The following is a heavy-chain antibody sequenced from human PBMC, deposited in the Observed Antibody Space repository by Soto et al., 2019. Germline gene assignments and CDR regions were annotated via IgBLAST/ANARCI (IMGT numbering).Heavy chain of an antibody. J-gene: IGHJ6*02. CDR1: GFTFSSYG. V-gene: IGHV3-33*01. Sequence: QVQLVESGGGVVQPGRSLRLSCAASGFTFSSYGMHWVRQAPGKGLEWVAVIWYDGSNKYYADSVKGRFTISRDNSKNTLYLQMSSLRADDTAVYYCARGNPGLHQANYYYYYGMDVWGQGTTVTVSS. D-gene: IGHD4-4*01. CDR2: IWYDGSNK. CDR3: ARGNPGLHQANYYYYYGMDV.